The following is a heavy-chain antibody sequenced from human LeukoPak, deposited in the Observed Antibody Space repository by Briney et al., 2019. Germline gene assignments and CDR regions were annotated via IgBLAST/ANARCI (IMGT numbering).Heavy chain of an antibody. CDR1: CYSVTTYW. Sequence: GVSLQISCQGSCYSVTTYWIGWARPMPGKGLEWMGIIYLGDSDTTYRPSFQDQVTISAHKSISTAYLQWSSLKASDTAMYYCARRMVRGVLTSPFDYWGQGTLVTVPS. V-gene: IGHV5-51*01. D-gene: IGHD3-10*01. CDR3: ARRMVRGVLTSPFDY. CDR2: IYLGDSDT. J-gene: IGHJ4*02.